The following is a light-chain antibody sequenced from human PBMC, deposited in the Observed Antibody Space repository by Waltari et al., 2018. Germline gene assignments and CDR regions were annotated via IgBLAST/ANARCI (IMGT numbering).Light chain of an antibody. CDR3: QQYYDIPWT. CDR2: WAS. J-gene: IGKJ1*01. CDR1: QSVLYSSNSQKY. Sequence: DIVMTQSPDSLAVSLGERVTINCKSSQSVLYSSNSQKYLAWYQQKPGQPPKLLIYWASARESGVPDRFSGSESGTDFTLTISSLQAEDVAVYYCQQYYDIPWTFGQGTKVEIK. V-gene: IGKV4-1*01.